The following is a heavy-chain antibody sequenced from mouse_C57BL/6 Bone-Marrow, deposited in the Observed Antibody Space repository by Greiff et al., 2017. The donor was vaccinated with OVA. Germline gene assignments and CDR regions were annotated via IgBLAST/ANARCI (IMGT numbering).Heavy chain of an antibody. J-gene: IGHJ1*03. CDR1: GYTFTDYE. CDR2: IDPETGGT. V-gene: IGHV1-15*01. CDR3: TRWRGYFDV. Sequence: QVQLKESGAELVRPGASVTLSCKASGYTFTDYEMHWVKQTPVHGLEWIGAIDPETGGTAYNQKFKGKAILTADKSSSTAYMELRSLTSEDSAVSCCTRWRGYFDVWGTGTTVTVSS.